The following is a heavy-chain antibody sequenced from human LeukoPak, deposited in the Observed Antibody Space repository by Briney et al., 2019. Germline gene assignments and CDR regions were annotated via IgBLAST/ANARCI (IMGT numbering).Heavy chain of an antibody. CDR1: GFTFSSYA. J-gene: IGHJ4*02. CDR2: ISYDGSNK. V-gene: IGHV3-30*01. Sequence: GGSLRPSCAASGFTFSSYAMHWVRQAPGKGLEWVAVISYDGSNKYYADSVKGRFTISRDNSKNTLYLQMNSLRAEDTAVYYCARDPSGSGSYYRDYWGQGTLVTVSS. CDR3: ARDPSGSGSYYRDY. D-gene: IGHD1-26*01.